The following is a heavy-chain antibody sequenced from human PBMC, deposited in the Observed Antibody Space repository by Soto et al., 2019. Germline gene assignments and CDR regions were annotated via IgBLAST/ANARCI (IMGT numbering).Heavy chain of an antibody. Sequence: GGSLRLSCAASGFTFSSYGMHWVRQAPGKGLEWVAVIWYDGSNKYYADSVKGRFTISRDNSKNTLYLQMNSLRAEDTAVYYCARKRGKYSGHYYYYGMDVWGQGTTVTVSS. V-gene: IGHV3-33*01. CDR2: IWYDGSNK. D-gene: IGHD6-6*01. CDR3: ARKRGKYSGHYYYYGMDV. J-gene: IGHJ6*02. CDR1: GFTFSSYG.